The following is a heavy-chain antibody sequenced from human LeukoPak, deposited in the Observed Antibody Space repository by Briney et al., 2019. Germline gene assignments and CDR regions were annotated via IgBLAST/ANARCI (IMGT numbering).Heavy chain of an antibody. CDR3: ARAGGRSWFDP. CDR2: INPNSGGT. J-gene: IGHJ5*02. Sequence: ASVKVSCKASGYSFNDKYLHWVRQAPGQGLEWRGSINPNSGGTNYAQKFQGRVTMTTDTSMSTAYMELSRLTSDDTAVYYCARAGGRSWFDPWGQGTLVTVSS. V-gene: IGHV1-2*02. CDR1: GYSFNDKY.